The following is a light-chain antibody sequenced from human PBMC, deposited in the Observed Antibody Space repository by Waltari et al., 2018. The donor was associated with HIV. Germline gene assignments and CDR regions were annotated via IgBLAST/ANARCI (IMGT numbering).Light chain of an antibody. CDR3: CSNAARATYV. CDR2: HVT. CDR1: SSDAGGYNY. J-gene: IGLJ1*01. Sequence: QSALAQPRSVSGSPGQSVTISCTGTSSDAGGYNYVSWFQHHPGKAPKLIIYHVTKRPSGVPDRFSASKSGNTASLTISGLQAEDEAEYYCCSNAARATYVFGTGTQVTVL. V-gene: IGLV2-11*01.